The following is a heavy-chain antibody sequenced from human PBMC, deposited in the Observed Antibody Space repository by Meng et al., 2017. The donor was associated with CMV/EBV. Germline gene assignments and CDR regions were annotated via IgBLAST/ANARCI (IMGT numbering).Heavy chain of an antibody. CDR2: ISAYNGNT. Sequence: ASVKVSCKASGYTFTSYGISWVRQAPGQGLEWMGWISAYNGNTNYAQKLQGRVTMTTDTSTSIAYMELRSLRSDDTAVYYCARDRTYYDFWSGYPLGYWGQGTLVTVSS. D-gene: IGHD3-3*01. CDR3: ARDRTYYDFWSGYPLGY. CDR1: GYTFTSYG. J-gene: IGHJ4*02. V-gene: IGHV1-18*01.